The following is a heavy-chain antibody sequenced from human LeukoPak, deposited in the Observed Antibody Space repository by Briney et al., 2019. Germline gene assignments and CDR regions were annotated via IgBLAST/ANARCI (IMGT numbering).Heavy chain of an antibody. Sequence: SETLSLTCTVSGGSISSSSYYWGWIRQPPGKGLVWIGSIYYSGSTYYNPSLTSRVTISVDTSKSQFSLKLSSVTAADTAVYYCARIIDTWGSSGAFDIWGQGTMVTVSS. CDR1: GGSISSSSYY. J-gene: IGHJ3*02. D-gene: IGHD7-27*01. CDR3: ARIIDTWGSSGAFDI. V-gene: IGHV4-39*01. CDR2: IYYSGST.